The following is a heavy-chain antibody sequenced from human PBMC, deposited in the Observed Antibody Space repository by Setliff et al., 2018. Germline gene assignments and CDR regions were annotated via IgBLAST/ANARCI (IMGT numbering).Heavy chain of an antibody. J-gene: IGHJ6*02. CDR1: GYTFTDYY. V-gene: IGHV1-69-2*01. D-gene: IGHD3-9*01. Sequence: ASVKVSCKASGYTFTDYYMHWVQQAPGKGLEWMGRVDPEDGETIYAEKFQGRVTITADESTSTAYMELSSLRSEDTAVYYCARDFFGDVLRYFDWPTDYYGMDVWGQGTTVTVS. CDR2: VDPEDGET. CDR3: ARDFFGDVLRYFDWPTDYYGMDV.